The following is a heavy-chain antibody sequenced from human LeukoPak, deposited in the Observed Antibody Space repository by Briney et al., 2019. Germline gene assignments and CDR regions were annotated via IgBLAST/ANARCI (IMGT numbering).Heavy chain of an antibody. CDR3: ASVMAVAGTSGAWGNYYYSYYMDV. CDR2: ISSDGSGA. Sequence: GGSPRLSCTASGFTFSTHWMHWVRQAPGKGLVWVSRISSDGSGANYADPVKGRFTISRDNAKNTLYLQMNSLRAEDSAVYSCASVMAVAGTSGAWGNYYYSYYMDVWGKGTTVTVSS. V-gene: IGHV3-74*01. J-gene: IGHJ6*03. CDR1: GFTFSTHW. D-gene: IGHD6-19*01.